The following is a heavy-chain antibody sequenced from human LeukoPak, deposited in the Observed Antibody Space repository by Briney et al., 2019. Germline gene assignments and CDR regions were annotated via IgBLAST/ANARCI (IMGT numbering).Heavy chain of an antibody. Sequence: GGSLRLSCAASGFTFSLYWMHWVRHAPGEGLVWVSRIEGGGTSTNYADFVKGRFTISSDNAKNSLYLQLDGLRVEDTAVYYCVTQLWLQVYWGQGTLVAVSS. CDR1: GFTFSLYW. D-gene: IGHD5-18*01. CDR3: VTQLWLQVY. J-gene: IGHJ4*02. V-gene: IGHV3-74*01. CDR2: IEGGGTST.